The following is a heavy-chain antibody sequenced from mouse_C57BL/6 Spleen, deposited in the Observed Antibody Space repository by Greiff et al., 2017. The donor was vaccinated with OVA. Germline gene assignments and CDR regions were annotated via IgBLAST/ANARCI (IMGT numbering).Heavy chain of an antibody. CDR3: VCYCYGSSWYFDD. CDR1: GYSFTDYN. CDR2: INPNYGTT. Sequence: VQLMQSGPELVQPGASVKISCTASGYSFTDYNMNWVKQSHGKSLEWIGVINPNYGTTSYTQKLKGKATLTVDQSSSPAYMRLNSLTSEDSAVYDCVCYCYGSSWYFDDWGKGTTLTVSS. J-gene: IGHJ2*01. D-gene: IGHD1-1*01. V-gene: IGHV1-39*01.